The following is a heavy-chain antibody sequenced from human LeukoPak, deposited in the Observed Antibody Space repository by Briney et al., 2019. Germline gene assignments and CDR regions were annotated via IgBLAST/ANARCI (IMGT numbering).Heavy chain of an antibody. CDR3: ARVRNYLRDYYYMDV. CDR1: GCTFSSYA. V-gene: IGHV3-64*01. CDR2: ISSNGGSK. Sequence: GGSLRLTCAASGCTFSSYAMHWVRQAPGKGLEYVSAISSNGGSKYYANSVKGRFTFSRDNYNNTLFIQMGGLRAEDMAVYYCARVRNYLRDYYYMDVWGKGTTVTVSS. J-gene: IGHJ6*03. D-gene: IGHD4-11*01.